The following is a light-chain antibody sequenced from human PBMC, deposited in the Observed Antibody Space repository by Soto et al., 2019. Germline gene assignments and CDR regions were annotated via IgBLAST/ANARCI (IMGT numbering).Light chain of an antibody. Sequence: DIQMTQSPSTLSASVGDRVTITCRASQSFNYWLAWYQQKPGKAPQLLIYDASNLETGVPSRFSGSGPGTEFTLTISSLQPDDFATYYCQQYNYFPWTFGQGTKVDIK. V-gene: IGKV1-5*01. CDR2: DAS. J-gene: IGKJ1*01. CDR1: QSFNYW. CDR3: QQYNYFPWT.